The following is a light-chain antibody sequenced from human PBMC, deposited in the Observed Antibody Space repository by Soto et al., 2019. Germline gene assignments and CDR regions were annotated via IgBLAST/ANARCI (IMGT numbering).Light chain of an antibody. V-gene: IGKV3-11*01. CDR3: QQRSSWPPIT. CDR2: DAS. J-gene: IGKJ5*01. CDR1: QSVRGL. Sequence: EIVLTQSPATLSLSPGDRATLSCRASQSVRGLLAWYQQKPGQSPRLLIWDASRRATGIPDRFSGSWSGTDFTLTISSLESEDFAVYYCQQRSSWPPITFGQGTRLEI.